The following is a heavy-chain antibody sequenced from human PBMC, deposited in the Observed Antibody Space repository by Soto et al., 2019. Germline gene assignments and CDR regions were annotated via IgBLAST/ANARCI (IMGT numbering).Heavy chain of an antibody. J-gene: IGHJ6*02. CDR1: GFTFSSYW. V-gene: IGHV3-7*03. D-gene: IGHD6-19*01. CDR3: ARAPWAVAGTDYYYYYGMDV. CDR2: IKQDGSEK. Sequence: PVGSLRLSCAASGFTFSSYWMSWVRQAPGKGLEWVANIKQDGSEKYYVDSVKGRFTISRDNAKNSLYLQMNSLRAEDTAVYYCARAPWAVAGTDYYYYYGMDVWGQGTTVTVSS.